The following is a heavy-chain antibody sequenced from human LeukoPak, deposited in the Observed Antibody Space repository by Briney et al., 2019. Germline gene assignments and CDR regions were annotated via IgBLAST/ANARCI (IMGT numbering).Heavy chain of an antibody. CDR3: ANGYCSSTSCYPNWFDP. V-gene: IGHV3-23*01. Sequence: GGSLRLSCAASGFTFSSYAMSWVRQAPGKGLERVSAISGSGGSTYYADSVKGRFTISRDNSKNTLYLQMNSLRAEDTAVYYCANGYCSSTSCYPNWFDPWGQGTLVTVSS. J-gene: IGHJ5*02. D-gene: IGHD2-2*03. CDR1: GFTFSSYA. CDR2: ISGSGGST.